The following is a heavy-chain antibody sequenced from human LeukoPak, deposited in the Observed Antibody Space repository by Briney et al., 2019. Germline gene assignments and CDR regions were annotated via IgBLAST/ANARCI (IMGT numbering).Heavy chain of an antibody. CDR1: GGTFTSYA. V-gene: IGHV1-69*13. CDR3: AGGIAYYYDSSGYCDH. J-gene: IGHJ4*02. D-gene: IGHD3-22*01. Sequence: ASVKVSCKASGGTFTSYAISWVRQAPGQGLEWMGGIIPIFGTANYAQKFQGRVTITADESTSTAYMELSSLRSEDTAVYYCAGGIAYYYDSSGYCDHWGQGTLVTVSS. CDR2: IIPIFGTA.